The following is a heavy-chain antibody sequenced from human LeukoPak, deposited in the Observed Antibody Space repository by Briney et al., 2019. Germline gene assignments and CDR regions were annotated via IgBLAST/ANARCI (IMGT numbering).Heavy chain of an antibody. D-gene: IGHD6-13*01. CDR1: GYTFTSYG. J-gene: IGHJ4*02. Sequence: GALVKVSCKASGYTFTSYGISWVRQAPGQGLEWMGWISAYNGNTNYAQKLQGRVTMTTDTSTSTAYMELRSLRSDDTAVYYCARGALGYSSSPFDYWGQGTLVTVSS. CDR3: ARGALGYSSSPFDY. CDR2: ISAYNGNT. V-gene: IGHV1-18*04.